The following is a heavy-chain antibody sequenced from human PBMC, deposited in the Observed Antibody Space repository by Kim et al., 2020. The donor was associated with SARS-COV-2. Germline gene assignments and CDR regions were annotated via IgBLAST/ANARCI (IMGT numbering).Heavy chain of an antibody. V-gene: IGHV4-59*08. CDR2: IYYTGSA. D-gene: IGHD1-26*01. CDR3: AGTARGANFDY. Sequence: SETLSLTCSVSGISISSYYWSLIRQPPGKGLEWIGYIYYTGSANYNPSLRSRVTISVDTSKNQFSLKLSSVTAADTAVYYCAGTARGANFDYWGRGALVTASS. J-gene: IGHJ4*02. CDR1: GISISSYY.